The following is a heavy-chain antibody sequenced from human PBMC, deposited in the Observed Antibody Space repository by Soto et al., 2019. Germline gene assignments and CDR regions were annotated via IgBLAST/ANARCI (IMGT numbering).Heavy chain of an antibody. CDR2: ISYEGSNT. V-gene: IGHV3-30-3*01. J-gene: IGHJ6*02. CDR3: ARVTPGNNLYYFSGLDV. CDR1: GFAFDNYG. Sequence: QVHLVESGGGVVQPGRSLRLFCVASGFAFDNYGIHWVRQAPGRGLQWVALISYEGSNTYYADSVRGRFTISRDNSKNTLYLQMNSLRPEDTGVYYCARVTPGNNLYYFSGLDVWGQGTSVTVSS. D-gene: IGHD1-1*01.